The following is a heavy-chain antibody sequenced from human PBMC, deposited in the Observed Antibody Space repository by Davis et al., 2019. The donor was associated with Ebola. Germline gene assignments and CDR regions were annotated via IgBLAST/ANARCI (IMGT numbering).Heavy chain of an antibody. D-gene: IGHD5-12*01. Sequence: LSLTCAASGFTFSSYAMHWVRQAPGKGLEWVAVISYDGSNKYYADSVKGRFTISRDNSKNTLYLQMNSLRAEDTAVYYCAKVLQATNLLGTTYYYYALDVWGQGTTVTVS. J-gene: IGHJ6*02. CDR1: GFTFSSYA. V-gene: IGHV3-30-3*01. CDR3: AKVLQATNLLGTTYYYYALDV. CDR2: ISYDGSNK.